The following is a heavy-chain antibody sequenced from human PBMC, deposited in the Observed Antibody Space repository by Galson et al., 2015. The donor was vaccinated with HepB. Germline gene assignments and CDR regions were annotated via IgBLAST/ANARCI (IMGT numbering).Heavy chain of an antibody. CDR3: AKDREGDTGDFDS. CDR2: FSGVTSDT. D-gene: IGHD5-18*01. J-gene: IGHJ4*02. Sequence: SLRLSCAASGFTFSNYAMSWVRQAPGKGLEWVSTFSGVTSDTYYADSVKGRFTVSRDNSKNQVYLQMNSLRSEDTAVYYCAKDREGDTGDFDSWGQGTLVTVSS. V-gene: IGHV3-23*01. CDR1: GFTFSNYA.